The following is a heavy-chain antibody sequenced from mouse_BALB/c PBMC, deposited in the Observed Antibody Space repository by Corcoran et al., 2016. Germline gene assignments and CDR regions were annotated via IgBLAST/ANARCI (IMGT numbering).Heavy chain of an antibody. CDR3: SRGDPYYFDY. Sequence: LVKTGASVKISCKASGYSFTGYYMHWVKQSHGKSLEWIGYISCYNGATSYNQKFKGKATITVDTSSSTAYMQFNSLTSEDSAVYYCSRGDPYYFDYWGQGTTLTVSS. CDR1: GYSFTGYY. CDR2: ISCYNGAT. D-gene: IGHD2-13*01. J-gene: IGHJ2*01. V-gene: IGHV1S34*01.